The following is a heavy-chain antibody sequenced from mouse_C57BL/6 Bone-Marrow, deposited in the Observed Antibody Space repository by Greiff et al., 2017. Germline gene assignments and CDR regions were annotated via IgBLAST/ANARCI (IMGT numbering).Heavy chain of an antibody. CDR2: IWSGGST. Sequence: QVHVKQSGPGLVQPSQSLSITCTVSGFSLTSYGVHWVRQSPGKGLEWLGVIWSGGSTDYNAAFISRLSISKDNSKSQVFFKMNSLQADDTAIYYCASPLIYYYGSSYGFAYWGQGTLVTVSA. CDR1: GFSLTSYG. CDR3: ASPLIYYYGSSYGFAY. D-gene: IGHD1-1*01. J-gene: IGHJ3*01. V-gene: IGHV2-2*01.